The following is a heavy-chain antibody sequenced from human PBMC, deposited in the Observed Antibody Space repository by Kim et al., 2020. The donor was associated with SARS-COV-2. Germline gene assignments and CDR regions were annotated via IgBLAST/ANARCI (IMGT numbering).Heavy chain of an antibody. Sequence: ASVKVSCKASGYTFTIYAMHWVRQAPGQRLEWMGWINAGNGNTKYSQKFQGRVTITRDTSASTAYMELSSLRSEDTAVYYCARDQRGYSYGYHLWGQGTLVTVSS. V-gene: IGHV1-3*01. CDR2: INAGNGNT. J-gene: IGHJ4*02. CDR1: GYTFTIYA. D-gene: IGHD5-18*01. CDR3: ARDQRGYSYGYHL.